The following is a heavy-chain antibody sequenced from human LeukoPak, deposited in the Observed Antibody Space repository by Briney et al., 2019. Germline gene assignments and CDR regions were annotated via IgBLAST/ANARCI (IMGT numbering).Heavy chain of an antibody. CDR3: SGRDSSRSPRAY. V-gene: IGHV3-7*01. D-gene: IGHD2-2*01. CDR2: IKPDGSEK. CDR1: GLTFTDFW. J-gene: IGHJ4*02. Sequence: PGGSLRLSCAASGLTFTDFWMNWVRQAPGRGLEWVANIKPDGSEKYYVDSVKGRLAISRDNAKNEVYLEMNSLRAEDTGVYYCSGRDSSRSPRAYWGQGTLASVSS.